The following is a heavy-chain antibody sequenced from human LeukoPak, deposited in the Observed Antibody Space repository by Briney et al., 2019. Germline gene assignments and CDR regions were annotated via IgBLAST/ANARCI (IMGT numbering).Heavy chain of an antibody. J-gene: IGHJ4*02. CDR1: GFTVSSNY. CDR2: INHSGST. Sequence: GSLRLSCAASGFTVSSNYMSWVRQARGKGLEWIGEINHSGSTNYNPSLKSRVTISVDTSKNQFSLKLSSVTAADTAVYYCARLVGKRWLQYVIDYWGQGTLVTVSS. CDR3: ARLVGKRWLQYVIDY. V-gene: IGHV4-34*01. D-gene: IGHD5-12*01.